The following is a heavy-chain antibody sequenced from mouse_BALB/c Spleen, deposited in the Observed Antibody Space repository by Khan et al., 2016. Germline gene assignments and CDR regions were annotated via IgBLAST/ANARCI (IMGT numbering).Heavy chain of an antibody. Sequence: LQLSGPGLVHPSQSLSLTCSVTGYSITSGYYWNWIRQFPGNKLEWMGYISYDGSNNYNPSLKNRISITRATSKNQFFLKLNSGRTEDTATYVCARDNSCDYWGQGTTHTVSS. J-gene: IGHJ2*01. CDR3: ARDNSCDY. CDR1: GYSITSGYY. CDR2: ISYDGSN. V-gene: IGHV3-6*02.